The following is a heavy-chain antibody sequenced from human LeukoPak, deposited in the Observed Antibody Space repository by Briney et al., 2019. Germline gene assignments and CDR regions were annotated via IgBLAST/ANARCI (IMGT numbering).Heavy chain of an antibody. CDR1: GFTFSSYS. D-gene: IGHD3-3*01. CDR2: ISSSSSYI. J-gene: IGHJ4*02. V-gene: IGHV3-21*03. CDR3: TTDSRSGYGTLVY. Sequence: GGSLRLSCAASGFTFSSYSMNWVRQAPGKGLEWVSSISSSSSYIYYADSVKGRFTISRDNAKNSLYLQMNSLKTEDTAVYYCTTDSRSGYGTLVYWGQGNLVTVSS.